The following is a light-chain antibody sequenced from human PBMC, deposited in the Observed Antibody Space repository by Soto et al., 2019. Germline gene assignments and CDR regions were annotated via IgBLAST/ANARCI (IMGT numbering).Light chain of an antibody. J-gene: IGKJ1*01. V-gene: IGKV3-20*01. CDR1: QSVSSSY. Sequence: EIGLTQSPGTLSLTPGERATLFCRASQSVSSSYLAWYQQKPGQAPGLLIYGASSRATGIPDRFSGSGSGTDFTLTISSLQPEDVATYYCQKYNSAPWTFGQGTKVDIK. CDR3: QKYNSAPWT. CDR2: GAS.